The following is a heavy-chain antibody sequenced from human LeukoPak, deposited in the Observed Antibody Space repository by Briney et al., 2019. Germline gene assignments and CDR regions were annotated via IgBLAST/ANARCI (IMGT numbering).Heavy chain of an antibody. V-gene: IGHV4-4*07. CDR3: AREDYGDYPSD. D-gene: IGHD4-17*01. J-gene: IGHJ4*02. CDR2: IYTSGRT. Sequence: SETLSLTCTVSGGSISSYYWSWIRQPAGRGLECIGRIYTSGRTSYNPSLKSRVIMSVDTSKNQFSLKLSSVTAADTAMYYCAREDYGDYPSDWGQGTLVTVSS. CDR1: GGSISSYY.